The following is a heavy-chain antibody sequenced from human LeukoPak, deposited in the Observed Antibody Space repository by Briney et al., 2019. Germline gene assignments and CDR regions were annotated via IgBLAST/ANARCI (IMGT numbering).Heavy chain of an antibody. CDR3: ARDRLVVVAATALDY. J-gene: IGHJ4*02. D-gene: IGHD2-15*01. CDR2: ISSSSSYI. CDR1: GSTFSSYS. Sequence: GGSLRLSCAASGSTFSSYSMNWVRQAPGKGLEWVSSISSSSSYIYYADSVKGRFTISRDNAKNSLYLQMNSLRAEDTAVYYCARDRLVVVAATALDYWGQGTLVTVSS. V-gene: IGHV3-21*01.